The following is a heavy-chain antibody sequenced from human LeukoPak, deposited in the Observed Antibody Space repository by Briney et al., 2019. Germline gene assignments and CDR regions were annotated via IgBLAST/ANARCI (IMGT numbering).Heavy chain of an antibody. CDR1: GFTVSSNY. Sequence: GGSLRLSCAASGFTVSSNYMSWVRQAPGKGLEWVSAIYSGGSTYYADSVKGRFSISRDNSKSTLYLQMNSLRAEDTAVYYCARARYYDSTGYGAFDIWGQGTMVTVSS. D-gene: IGHD3-22*01. CDR2: IYSGGST. CDR3: ARARYYDSTGYGAFDI. J-gene: IGHJ3*02. V-gene: IGHV3-53*01.